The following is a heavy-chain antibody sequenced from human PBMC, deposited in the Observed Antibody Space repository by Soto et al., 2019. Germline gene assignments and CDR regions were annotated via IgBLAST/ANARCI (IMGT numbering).Heavy chain of an antibody. CDR1: GFTSTNYA. D-gene: IGHD3-3*01. CDR3: ARSAQIFDFRSALESFDV. J-gene: IGHJ3*01. CDR2: ITASGATT. Sequence: GGYLRLSCAASGFTSTNYAMNWVRLAPGKGLEWVSSITASGATTFYADSVRGRFTISRDTSKNTIYLQMVSLRAEDTAVYHCARSAQIFDFRSALESFDVCGQ. V-gene: IGHV3-23*01.